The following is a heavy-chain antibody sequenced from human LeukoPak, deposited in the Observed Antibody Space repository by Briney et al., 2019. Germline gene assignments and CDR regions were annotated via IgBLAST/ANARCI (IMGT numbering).Heavy chain of an antibody. CDR1: GFTFSSYS. J-gene: IGHJ4*02. Sequence: AGGSLRLSCAASGFTFSSYSMNWVRQAPGKGLEWVSYISGSSSTIYYADSVKGRFTISRDNAKNSLYLQMNSLRAEDTAVYYCARGRYYFDYWGQGTLVTVSS. CDR2: ISGSSSTI. V-gene: IGHV3-48*01. CDR3: ARGRYYFDY.